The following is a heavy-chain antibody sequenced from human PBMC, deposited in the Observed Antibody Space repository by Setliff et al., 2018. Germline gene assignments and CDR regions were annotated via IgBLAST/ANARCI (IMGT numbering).Heavy chain of an antibody. V-gene: IGHV4-39*07. CDR1: GGSINSGVYY. CDR3: ARDRATVIRGVTSFFYYYMDV. D-gene: IGHD3-10*01. Sequence: KTSETLSLTCTVSGGSINSGVYYWGWIRQPPGKGLEWIGRIYHGGDTYYNASLKSRAAISVDSSKNQFSLKLRSVTAADTAVYYCARDRATVIRGVTSFFYYYMDVWGGGTTVTVSS. J-gene: IGHJ6*03. CDR2: IYHGGDT.